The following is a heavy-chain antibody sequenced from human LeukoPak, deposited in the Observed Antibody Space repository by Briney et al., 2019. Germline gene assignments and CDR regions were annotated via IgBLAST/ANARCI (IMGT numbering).Heavy chain of an antibody. CDR1: GGSISSGDYY. Sequence: PSQTLSLTCTVSGGSISSGDYYWSWIRQPPGKGLEWIGYIYYSGSTYYNPSLKSRVTISVDTSKNQFSLKLSSVTAADTAVYYCARGLSLWIRHRTYYDGSGYYSYWGQGTLVTVSS. CDR2: IYYSGST. D-gene: IGHD3-22*01. V-gene: IGHV4-30-4*01. CDR3: ARGLSLWIRHRTYYDGSGYYSY. J-gene: IGHJ4*02.